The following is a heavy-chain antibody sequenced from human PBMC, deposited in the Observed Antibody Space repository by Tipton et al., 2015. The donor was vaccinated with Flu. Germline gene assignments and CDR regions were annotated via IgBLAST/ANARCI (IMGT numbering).Heavy chain of an antibody. CDR3: VGAPSASASGWWSPFDH. CDR2: IYYSGST. V-gene: IGHV4-39*01. Sequence: LRLSCTVPGGSISSSNYYWGWVRQPPGKGLEWIGSIYYSGSTYYNPSLKTRVTISVDTSKNQFSLKLTSLTASDTSVYYCVGAPSASASGWWSPFDHWGQGTLVTVSS. D-gene: IGHD6-19*01. CDR1: GGSISSSNYY. J-gene: IGHJ4*02.